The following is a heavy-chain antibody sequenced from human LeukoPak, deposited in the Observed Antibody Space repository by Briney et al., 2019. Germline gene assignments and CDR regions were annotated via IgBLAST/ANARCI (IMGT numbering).Heavy chain of an antibody. D-gene: IGHD6-13*01. Sequence: SETLSLTCTVSGGSISSYYWSWLRQPPGKGLEWFGYIYHSESTNDNPSLKSRATISEDTSKNQFSLKLSSVTAADTAVYYCARDRAAAGTIDPWGQGTLVTVSS. CDR1: GGSISSYY. V-gene: IGHV4-59*01. J-gene: IGHJ5*02. CDR3: ARDRAAAGTIDP. CDR2: IYHSEST.